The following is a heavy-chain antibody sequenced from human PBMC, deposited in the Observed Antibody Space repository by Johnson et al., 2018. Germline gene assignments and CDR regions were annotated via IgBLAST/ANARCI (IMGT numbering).Heavy chain of an antibody. CDR1: GYSFTSYW. J-gene: IGHJ3*02. CDR2: IYPGDSDT. CDR3: ARLGYSGLSDAFDI. D-gene: IGHD6-13*01. V-gene: IGHV5-51*03. Sequence: VQLVQSGADVKKPGESLKISCEGSGYSFTSYWIGWVRQMPGKGLAWMGIIYPGDSDTRYSPSFQGQVTISADKSISTAYLQGSTLKASDTAMYYCARLGYSGLSDAFDIWGQGTMGTVSS.